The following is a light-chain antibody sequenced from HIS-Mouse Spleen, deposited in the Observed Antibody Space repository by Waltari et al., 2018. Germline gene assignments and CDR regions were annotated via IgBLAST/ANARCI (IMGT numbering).Light chain of an antibody. CDR1: SSDGGGHNY. Sequence: QPALTQPRSVSGSPGQSVTISCTGTSSDGGGHNYVPWYQQHPGKAPKLMIYDVSKRPSGVPDRFSGTKSGNTASLTISGLQAEDEADYYCCSYAGSYTLVFGGGTKLTVL. CDR2: DVS. V-gene: IGLV2-11*01. CDR3: CSYAGSYTLV. J-gene: IGLJ2*01.